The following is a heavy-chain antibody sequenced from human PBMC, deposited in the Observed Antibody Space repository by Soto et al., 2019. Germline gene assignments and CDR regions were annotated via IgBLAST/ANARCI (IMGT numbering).Heavy chain of an antibody. CDR3: ARGGSEGGLDV. D-gene: IGHD3-10*01. CDR2: LYYSGNT. V-gene: IGHV4-59*01. Sequence: QMQLQESGPGVVKPSETLSLTCTVSGASISTYYWTWIRQAPGKGLEWIGYLYYSGNTNYNPSLKRRLTMSVDTSKNHFYLTLTSATAADTAVYFCARGGSEGGLDVWGQGTTVAVSS. CDR1: GASISTYY. J-gene: IGHJ6*02.